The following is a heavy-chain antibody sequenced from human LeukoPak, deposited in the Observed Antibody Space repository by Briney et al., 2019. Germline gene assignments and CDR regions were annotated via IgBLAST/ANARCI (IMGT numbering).Heavy chain of an antibody. Sequence: VGSLRLSCAASGFTFRSYVMSWGRHAPGKRLEWVSRIRGSGDGTYYADFVKGRFTISTENSKNALCLQMNSLRAEATALSYFAKDKRIDGWGLGTTVTVSS. CDR2: IRGSGDGT. V-gene: IGHV3-23*01. CDR3: AKDKRIDG. CDR1: GFTFRSYV. J-gene: IGHJ6*02.